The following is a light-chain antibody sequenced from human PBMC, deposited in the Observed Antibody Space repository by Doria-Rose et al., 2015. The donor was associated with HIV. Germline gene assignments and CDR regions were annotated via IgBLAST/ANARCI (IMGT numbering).Light chain of an antibody. CDR3: HQYGTSWT. V-gene: IGKV3-20*01. CDR1: QSFSSTY. J-gene: IGKJ1*01. Sequence: TQSPGTLSLPPGERATLSCRASQSFSSTYLAWYQQKPGQAPSPLIYDGSTRATGIPDRFSASGSGTDFTLTINRLEPEDFALYYCHQYGTSWTFGQGTKVEI. CDR2: DGS.